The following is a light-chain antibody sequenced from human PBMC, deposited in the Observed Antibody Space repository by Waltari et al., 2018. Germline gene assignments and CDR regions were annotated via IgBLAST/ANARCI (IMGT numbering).Light chain of an antibody. CDR1: ERVIYDSDNKND. CDR3: QQYLSAPRT. CDR2: WAS. J-gene: IGKJ2*02. Sequence: DIVMTQSPDSLAVSLGERATINCKSSERVIYDSDNKNDLAWYQRKPGQPPKRLIYWASIRESGVPDRFSGSGSGTDFTLTISSLQAEDVAVYYCQQYLSAPRTFGQGTVLEIK. V-gene: IGKV4-1*01.